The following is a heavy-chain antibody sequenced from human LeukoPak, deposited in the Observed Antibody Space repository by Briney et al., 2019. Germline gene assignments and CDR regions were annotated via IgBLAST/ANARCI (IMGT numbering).Heavy chain of an antibody. CDR1: GFTFSSYA. J-gene: IGHJ4*02. D-gene: IGHD3-9*01. CDR2: IGASGGST. Sequence: GGSLRLSCATSGFTFSSYAMSWVHQAPGKGLEWVSGIGASGGSTYYADSVKGRFTISRDNSKNTLYLQMNSLRTEDTAVYYCAKAEGYDILTGLDYWGQGTLVTVSS. V-gene: IGHV3-23*01. CDR3: AKAEGYDILTGLDY.